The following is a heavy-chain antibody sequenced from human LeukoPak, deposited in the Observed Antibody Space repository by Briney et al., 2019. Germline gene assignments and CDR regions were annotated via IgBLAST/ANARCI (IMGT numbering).Heavy chain of an antibody. CDR2: ISGSGGST. CDR3: AKSTAVAGEFDY. V-gene: IGHV3-23*01. CDR1: GFTFSDYY. J-gene: IGHJ4*02. D-gene: IGHD6-19*01. Sequence: PGGSLRLSCAASGFTFSDYYMSWIRQAPGKGLEWVSAISGSGGSTYYADSVKGRFTISRDNSKNTLYLQMNSLRAEDTAVYYCAKSTAVAGEFDYWGQGTLVTVSS.